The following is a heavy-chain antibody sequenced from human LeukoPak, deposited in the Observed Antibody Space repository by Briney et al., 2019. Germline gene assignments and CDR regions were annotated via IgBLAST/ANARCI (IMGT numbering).Heavy chain of an antibody. CDR1: GYTFTSYD. D-gene: IGHD6-13*01. CDR3: ARGPFPFSSTWYYLVY. CDR2: MNPNSGDT. V-gene: IGHV1-8*01. Sequence: GASVKVSCKASGYTFTSYDINWVRQAPGQGLEWMGWMNPNSGDTGYAQKFQGRVTMTRNTSISTAYMELSSLRSEDTAVYYCARGPFPFSSTWYYLVYWGQGTLVTVSS. J-gene: IGHJ4*02.